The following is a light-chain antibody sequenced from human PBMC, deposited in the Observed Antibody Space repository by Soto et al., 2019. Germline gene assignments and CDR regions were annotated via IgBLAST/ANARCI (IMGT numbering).Light chain of an antibody. Sequence: DIQMTQSPSSLSASVGDRVTITCRASQGISNFLAWYQQKPGKVPKLLIYAASTLQSGVPSRFSGSGSGTDFTFSIIRLRPEDVATYYCQKYKHAPQFTCGPGTTVDIK. J-gene: IGKJ3*01. V-gene: IGKV1-27*01. CDR1: QGISNF. CDR2: AAS. CDR3: QKYKHAPQFT.